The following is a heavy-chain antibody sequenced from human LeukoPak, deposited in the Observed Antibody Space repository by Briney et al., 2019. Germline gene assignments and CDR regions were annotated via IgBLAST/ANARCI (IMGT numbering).Heavy chain of an antibody. Sequence: PSETLSLTCTVSGGSISSSSYYWGWIRQPPGKGLEWIGSIYYSGSTYYNPSLKSRVTISVDTSKNQLSLKLSSVTAADTAVYYCASSPRGYSYGYGDYFDYWGQGTLVTVSS. V-gene: IGHV4-39*01. J-gene: IGHJ4*02. CDR2: IYYSGST. D-gene: IGHD5-18*01. CDR3: ASSPRGYSYGYGDYFDY. CDR1: GGSISSSSYY.